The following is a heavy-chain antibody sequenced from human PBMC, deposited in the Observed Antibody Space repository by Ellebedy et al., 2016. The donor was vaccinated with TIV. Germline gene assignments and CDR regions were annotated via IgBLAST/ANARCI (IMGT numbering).Heavy chain of an antibody. CDR1: GYTFTKNG. J-gene: IGHJ5*02. CDR2: ISPENGNT. D-gene: IGHD6-6*01. V-gene: IGHV1-18*01. Sequence: ASVKVSXXASGYTFTKNGVVWVRQAPGQGLEWVGWISPENGNTNYAQKLQGRVTMTTDTSTSTAYMELRSLRSDDTAVYYCARDWGWYSSSPNWFDPWGQGTLVTVSS. CDR3: ARDWGWYSSSPNWFDP.